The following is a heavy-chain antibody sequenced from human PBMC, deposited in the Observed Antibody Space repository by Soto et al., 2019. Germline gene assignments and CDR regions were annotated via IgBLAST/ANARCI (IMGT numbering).Heavy chain of an antibody. CDR2: IKHDGSET. V-gene: IGHV3-7*03. J-gene: IGHJ4*02. CDR3: ARDFATHCSGSTCYPHAY. D-gene: IGHD2-15*01. CDR1: GFTFDTFW. Sequence: LRLSCAASGFTFDTFWMSWVRQSPGKGLEWVANIKHDGSETYYVDSVKGRFTISRDNAKNSLFLQMNTLRTEDTAVYYCARDFATHCSGSTCYPHAYWGQGALVTVSS.